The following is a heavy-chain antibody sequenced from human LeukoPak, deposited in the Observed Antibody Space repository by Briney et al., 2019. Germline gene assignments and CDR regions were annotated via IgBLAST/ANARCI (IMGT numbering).Heavy chain of an antibody. CDR1: NYSISRTYH. Sequence: SETLSLTCSVSNYSISRTYHWGWIRQPPGKGLEWIGTIYHSGTTYYSPSLKSRVTISIHTSKNQFSLRLTSVTAADTAVYYCARAYYDSSGYYGDYWGQGTLVTVSS. V-gene: IGHV4-38-2*02. D-gene: IGHD3-22*01. CDR2: IYHSGTT. J-gene: IGHJ4*02. CDR3: ARAYYDSSGYYGDY.